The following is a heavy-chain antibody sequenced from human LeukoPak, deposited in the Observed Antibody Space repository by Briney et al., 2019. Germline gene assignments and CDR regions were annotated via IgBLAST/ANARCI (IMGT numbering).Heavy chain of an antibody. Sequence: PGGSLRLSCGASGFTFTSHGMHRVRQAPGKGLEWVAHIRYDGSNKYYADSVKGRFTISRDNAKNSLYLQMNSLRAEDTAVYYCARDDPYYYDSSGYCDYWGQGTLVTVSS. CDR1: GFTFTSHG. J-gene: IGHJ4*02. V-gene: IGHV3-30*02. CDR3: ARDDPYYYDSSGYCDY. CDR2: IRYDGSNK. D-gene: IGHD3-22*01.